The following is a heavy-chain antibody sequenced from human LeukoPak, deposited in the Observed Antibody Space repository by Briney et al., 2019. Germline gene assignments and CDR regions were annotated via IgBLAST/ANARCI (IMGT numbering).Heavy chain of an antibody. V-gene: IGHV3-23*01. CDR2: FGTSGGT. CDR3: AKRALTGNYYFDY. Sequence: GGSLRLSCAASGFTFSSYAMSWVRQAPGKGLEWVSSFGTSGGTYYADSVRGRFTISRDNSKNTLFLQMSSLRADDTALYYCAKRALTGNYYFDYWGQGTLVTVSS. J-gene: IGHJ4*02. CDR1: GFTFSSYA.